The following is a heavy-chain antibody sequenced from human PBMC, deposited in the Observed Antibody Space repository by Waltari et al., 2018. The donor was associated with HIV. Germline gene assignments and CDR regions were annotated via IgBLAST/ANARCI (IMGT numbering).Heavy chain of an antibody. CDR1: GFTFSSYW. Sequence: EVQLEESGGGLVQPGGSLRLSCAASGFTFSSYWMHWVRQVPGKGPVWVSRINSGGLTPSYADSGKGRFAISRDNAKNTLYLQMNSLRAEDTAVYYCARASDYPFWYFDLWGRGTLVTVSS. CDR2: INSGGLTP. D-gene: IGHD4-17*01. J-gene: IGHJ2*01. V-gene: IGHV3-74*01. CDR3: ARASDYPFWYFDL.